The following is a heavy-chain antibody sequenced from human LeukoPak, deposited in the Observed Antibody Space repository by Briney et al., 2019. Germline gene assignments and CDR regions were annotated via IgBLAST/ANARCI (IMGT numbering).Heavy chain of an antibody. J-gene: IGHJ4*02. D-gene: IGHD2-15*01. CDR1: GFSISSGYY. CDR3: ARDRLAGSFDY. Sequence: SETLSLTGTVSGFSISSGYYWGWIQQPPGKGLEWIGSIHHTGNTYYNPSLKSRVTISLDTSKNQFSLKLSSVTAADTAVYYCARDRLAGSFDYWGQGTLVTVSS. V-gene: IGHV4-38-2*02. CDR2: IHHTGNT.